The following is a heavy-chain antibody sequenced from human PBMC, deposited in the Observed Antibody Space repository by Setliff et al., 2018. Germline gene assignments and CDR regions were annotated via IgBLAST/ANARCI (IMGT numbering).Heavy chain of an antibody. J-gene: IGHJ4*02. CDR3: ARDDFGDYFFSF. CDR2: INQDGSEK. V-gene: IGHV3-7*01. Sequence: GESLKISCAASGFTFAGYYMSWVRQAPGKGLEWVANINQDGSEKFYVDSVKGRFTISRDNAKNSLYLQMNNLRAEDTAMYYCARDDFGDYFFSFWGRGTLVTVSS. D-gene: IGHD4-17*01. CDR1: GFTFAGYY.